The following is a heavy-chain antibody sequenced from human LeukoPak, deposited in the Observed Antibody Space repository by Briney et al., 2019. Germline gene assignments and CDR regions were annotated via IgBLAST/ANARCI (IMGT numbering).Heavy chain of an antibody. V-gene: IGHV4-39*07. CDR1: GGSISSSSYY. J-gene: IGHJ3*02. D-gene: IGHD2-15*01. Sequence: SETLSLTCTVSGGSISSSSYYWGWIRQPPGKGLEWIGSIYYSGSTYYNPSLKSRVTISVDTSKNQFSLKLSSVTAADTAVYYCAREPYCSGGSCYSSEDDAFDIWGQGTMVTVSS. CDR3: AREPYCSGGSCYSSEDDAFDI. CDR2: IYYSGST.